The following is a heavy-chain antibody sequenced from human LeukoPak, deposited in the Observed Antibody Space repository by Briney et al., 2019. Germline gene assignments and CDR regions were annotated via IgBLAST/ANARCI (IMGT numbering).Heavy chain of an antibody. D-gene: IGHD5-18*01. V-gene: IGHV1-2*02. Sequence: ASVKVSCKASGYTFTGYYMHWVRQAPGQGLEWMGWINPNSGGTNYAQKFQGRVTMTRDTSISTAYMELSRLRSDDTAVYYCAREAAMVKCFDYWGQGTLVTVSS. CDR2: INPNSGGT. CDR3: AREAAMVKCFDY. CDR1: GYTFTGYY. J-gene: IGHJ4*02.